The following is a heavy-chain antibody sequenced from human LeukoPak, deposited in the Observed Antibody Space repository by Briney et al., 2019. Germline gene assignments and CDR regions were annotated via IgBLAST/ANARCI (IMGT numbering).Heavy chain of an antibody. J-gene: IGHJ4*02. D-gene: IGHD3-22*01. CDR3: ARSGDSSGTYFDY. CDR1: GFSLSNYD. V-gene: IGHV3-13*01. CDR2: IGAGGDT. Sequence: GGSLRLSCAASGFSLSNYDMHWVRQPSGKGLEWVSFIGAGGDTFYPASVKGRFTISRENAKNSLYLQMNSLRAGDTAVYYCARSGDSSGTYFDYWGQGVLVTVSS.